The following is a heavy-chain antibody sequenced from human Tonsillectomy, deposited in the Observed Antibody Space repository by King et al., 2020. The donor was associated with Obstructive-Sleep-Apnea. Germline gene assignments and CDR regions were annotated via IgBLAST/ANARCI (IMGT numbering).Heavy chain of an antibody. J-gene: IGHJ3*02. V-gene: IGHV3-23*04. CDR2: ISGVGDTT. CDR1: GFTFSTYA. D-gene: IGHD6-13*01. CDR3: AKVEQQLVRGAFDI. Sequence: DVQLVESGGGLVQPGGSLRLSCAASGFTFSTYAMSWVRQAQGKGLEWVSAISGVGDTTYYADSVKGRFTISRDHSNNTLYLQMNSLRAEDTALYYCAKVEQQLVRGAFDIWGQGTMVTVSS.